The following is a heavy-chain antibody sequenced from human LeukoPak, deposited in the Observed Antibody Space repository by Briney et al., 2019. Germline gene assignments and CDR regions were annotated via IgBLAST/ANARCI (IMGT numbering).Heavy chain of an antibody. Sequence: PGGSLRLSCAASGFTFSSYGMSWVRQAPGKGLEWVSGISDSGGSTYYPDSVKGRFTISRDNSKNTLYLQMNSLRAEDTAIYYCANFTFSGNYRAFDIWGQGTMVTVSS. D-gene: IGHD1-26*01. CDR3: ANFTFSGNYRAFDI. V-gene: IGHV3-23*01. J-gene: IGHJ3*02. CDR1: GFTFSSYG. CDR2: ISDSGGST.